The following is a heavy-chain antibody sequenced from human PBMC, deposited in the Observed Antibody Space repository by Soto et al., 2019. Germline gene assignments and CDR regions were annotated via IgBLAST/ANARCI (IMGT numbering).Heavy chain of an antibody. CDR3: ARAGIAVAGTRPRAFDI. CDR2: IYYSGIT. Sequence: SETLSLTCTVSGGSISSGGYYWSWIRQHPGKGLEWIGYIYYSGITYYNPSLKSRVTISVDTSKNQFSLKLSSVTAADTAVYYCARAGIAVAGTRPRAFDICGPGPMVTVSS. J-gene: IGHJ3*02. D-gene: IGHD6-19*01. CDR1: GGSISSGGYY. V-gene: IGHV4-31*03.